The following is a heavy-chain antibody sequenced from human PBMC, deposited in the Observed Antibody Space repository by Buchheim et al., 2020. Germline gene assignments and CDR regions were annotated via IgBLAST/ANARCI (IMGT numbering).Heavy chain of an antibody. CDR3: ARDLTHADY. Sequence: QVQLVQSGAEVKKPGASVKVSCKASGYTFTSYYIHWVRQAPGQGLEWMGIINPNGGSTHYALTFQGRVTLTRDTSTSTTYMELSSLRSEDTAVYYCARDLTHADYWGQRTL. CDR2: INPNGGST. J-gene: IGHJ4*02. V-gene: IGHV1-46*01. CDR1: GYTFTSYY.